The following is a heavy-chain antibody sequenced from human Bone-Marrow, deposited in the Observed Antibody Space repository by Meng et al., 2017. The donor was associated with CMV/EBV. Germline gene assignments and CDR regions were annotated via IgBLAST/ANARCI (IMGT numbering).Heavy chain of an antibody. D-gene: IGHD2-8*01. Sequence: GESLKISCAASGFTFSSYGMHWVRQAPGKGLQWVASISTTSADKFYTDSLKGRFTISRDNAKNSLYLQMNSLRAEDTALYYCVRDYCVNGICYDAFTLWGQGTMVTVSS. J-gene: IGHJ3*01. CDR2: ISTTSADK. V-gene: IGHV3-21*01. CDR1: GFTFSSYG. CDR3: VRDYCVNGICYDAFTL.